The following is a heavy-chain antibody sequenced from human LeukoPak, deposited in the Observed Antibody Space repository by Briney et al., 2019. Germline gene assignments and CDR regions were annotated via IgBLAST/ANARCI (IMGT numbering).Heavy chain of an antibody. J-gene: IGHJ4*02. V-gene: IGHV3-53*01. CDR1: GFTFSRYS. Sequence: GGSLRLSCAASGFTFSRYSMNWVRQAPGKGLEWVSVIYSAGGTFYPDSVKGRFTISRDYSKNTLYLQMNSLRADDTAMYYCARDSNGPAFWGQGTLVTVSS. CDR3: ARDSNGPAF. D-gene: IGHD6-19*01. CDR2: IYSAGGT.